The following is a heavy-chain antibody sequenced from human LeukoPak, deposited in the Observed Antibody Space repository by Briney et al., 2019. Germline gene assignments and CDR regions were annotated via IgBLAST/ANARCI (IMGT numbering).Heavy chain of an antibody. CDR1: GFPVGRNY. Sequence: PGGSLGLSVPAAGFPVGRNYRTWVRQAQGKGLEWVSVIYSGGSTYYADSVKGRFTISRDNSKNTLYLQMNSLRGEDTAVYYCARDGHNLALDYWGQGTLVTVSS. CDR2: IYSGGST. D-gene: IGHD1-1*01. CDR3: ARDGHNLALDY. J-gene: IGHJ4*02. V-gene: IGHV3-53*01.